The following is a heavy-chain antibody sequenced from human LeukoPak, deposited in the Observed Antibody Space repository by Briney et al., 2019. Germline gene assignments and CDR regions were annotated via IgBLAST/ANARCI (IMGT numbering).Heavy chain of an antibody. CDR2: ITPSGGT. J-gene: IGHJ4*02. D-gene: IGHD5-24*01. Sequence: ASVKVSCKASGCTFTSYAIHWVRHAPGQGLEWMGWITPSGGTNYPQKFQGRVAITWDTSITAAYMDLSRLTSDDTAVYYCARDRYGDGFAHLDYWGQGALVTVSS. CDR1: GCTFTSYA. V-gene: IGHV1-2*02. CDR3: ARDRYGDGFAHLDY.